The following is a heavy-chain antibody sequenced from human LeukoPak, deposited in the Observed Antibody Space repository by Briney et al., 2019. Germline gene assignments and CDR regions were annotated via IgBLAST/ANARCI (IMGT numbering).Heavy chain of an antibody. J-gene: IGHJ5*02. D-gene: IGHD5-18*01. CDR1: GFMLSDFG. Sequence: GTSLRLSCAASGFMLSDFGMQWVRQAPGKGLEWVAVIWYDRSSQHFTDSVKGRFAISRDDSKNTLYLQMNNLRADDTAFYFCARLGPAKALHVNSFIDLWGQGTLVTVSS. V-gene: IGHV3-33*01. CDR2: IWYDRSSQ. CDR3: ARLGPAKALHVNSFIDL.